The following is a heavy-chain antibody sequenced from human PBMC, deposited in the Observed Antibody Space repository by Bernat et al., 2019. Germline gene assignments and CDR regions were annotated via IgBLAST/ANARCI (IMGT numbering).Heavy chain of an antibody. V-gene: IGHV3-30-3*01. CDR1: GFTFSSYA. Sequence: QVQLVESGGGVVQPGRSLRLSCAASGFTFSSYAMHWVRQAPGKGLEWVTVISYDGSNKYYADSVKGRFTISRDNSKNTLYLQMNSLRAEDTAVYYCARDRRGYSYGYFDYLGQGTLVTVSS. CDR3: ARDRRGYSYGYFDY. J-gene: IGHJ4*02. CDR2: ISYDGSNK. D-gene: IGHD5-18*01.